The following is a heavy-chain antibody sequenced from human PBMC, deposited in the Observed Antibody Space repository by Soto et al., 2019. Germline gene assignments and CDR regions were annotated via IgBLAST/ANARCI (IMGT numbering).Heavy chain of an antibody. CDR3: ARGSRDFSYYYGMDV. CDR2: IHHSGST. J-gene: IGHJ6*04. Sequence: AETLSLTSAVHCGAFSGYYWSWIRQTLRQVLEWTGEIHHSGSTNYKTSPKSRVNISVDTYKNQFSLKLSSVTAADTAVYYCARGSRDFSYYYGMDVWGKVTTVT. V-gene: IGHV4-34*01. CDR1: CGAFSGYY.